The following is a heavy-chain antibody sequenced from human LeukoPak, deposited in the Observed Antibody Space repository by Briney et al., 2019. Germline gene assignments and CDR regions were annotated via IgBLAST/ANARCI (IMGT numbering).Heavy chain of an antibody. V-gene: IGHV4-4*02. CDR1: GGSISSSNW. CDR2: IYHSGST. J-gene: IGHJ2*01. Sequence: SGTLSLTCAVSGGSISSSNWWSWVRQPPGKGLEWIGEIYHSGSTNYNPSLKSRVTISVDTSKNQFSLKLSSVTAADTAVYYCARYLAAGYFDLWGRGTLVTVSS. CDR3: ARYLAAGYFDL. D-gene: IGHD6-25*01.